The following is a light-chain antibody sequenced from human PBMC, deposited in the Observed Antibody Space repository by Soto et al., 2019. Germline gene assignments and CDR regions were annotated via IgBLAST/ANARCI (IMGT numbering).Light chain of an antibody. J-gene: IGKJ1*01. CDR2: DAS. CDR1: QDIGTY. CDR3: QQFYNYPRT. V-gene: IGKV1-8*01. Sequence: AIRVTQSPSSFSASTGDRVSITCRATQDIGTYLAWYQQIPGKAPKLLIYDASTLQTGVPSRFSGSGSGTDFTLTISYMRSEDFGNYYCQQFYNYPRTFGQGTKVDIK.